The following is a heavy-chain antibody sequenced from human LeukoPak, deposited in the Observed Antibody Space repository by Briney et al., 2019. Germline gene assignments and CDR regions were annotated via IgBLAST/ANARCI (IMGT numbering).Heavy chain of an antibody. Sequence: GASVKVSCKASGYTFTRYYMHWVRQATGQRLEWMGTINPSDGSASHAQKFQGRATVTRDTSTRTVYMELRSLRPDDTAVYYCAREKVIQYYYGMDVWGQGTTVTVSS. CDR1: GYTFTRYY. V-gene: IGHV1-46*01. CDR2: INPSDGSA. CDR3: AREKVIQYYYGMDV. D-gene: IGHD3-10*01. J-gene: IGHJ6*02.